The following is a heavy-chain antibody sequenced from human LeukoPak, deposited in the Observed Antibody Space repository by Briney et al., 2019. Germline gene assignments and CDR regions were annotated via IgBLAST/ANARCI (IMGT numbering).Heavy chain of an antibody. CDR1: GFTFFSYA. J-gene: IGHJ4*02. CDR3: AKGGPSSGWYIFDY. V-gene: IGHV3-23*01. D-gene: IGHD6-19*01. Sequence: GGSLRPSCAASGFTFFSYAMSWVRQAPGKGLEWVSGISGSGGSTNYADSVKGRFTISRDNSKNTLYLQMNNVRVEDTAVYYCAKGGPSSGWYIFDYWGQGTLVTVSS. CDR2: ISGSGGST.